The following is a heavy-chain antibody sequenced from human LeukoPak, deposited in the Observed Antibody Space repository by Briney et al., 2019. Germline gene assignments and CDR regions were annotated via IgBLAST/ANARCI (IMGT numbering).Heavy chain of an antibody. V-gene: IGHV1-2*04. J-gene: IGHJ6*02. CDR2: INPNSGGT. D-gene: IGHD5-18*01. CDR1: GYTFTGYY. Sequence: ASVKVSCKASGYTFTGYYMHWVRQAPGQGFEWMGWINPNSGGTNYAQKFQGWVTMTRDTSISTAYMELSRLRSDDTAVYYCAREGYSYGEYYYYGMDVWGQGTTVTVSS. CDR3: AREGYSYGEYYYYGMDV.